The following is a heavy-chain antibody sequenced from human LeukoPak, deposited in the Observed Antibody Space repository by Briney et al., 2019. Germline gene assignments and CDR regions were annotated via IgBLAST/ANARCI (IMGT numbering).Heavy chain of an antibody. J-gene: IGHJ4*02. D-gene: IGHD2-15*01. V-gene: IGHV3-23*01. CDR1: GFTFSSYA. CDR2: ISGSGGST. Sequence: GGSLRLSCAASGFTFSSYAMSWVRQAPGKGLEWVSAISGSGGSTYYADSVKGRFTISRDNSKNTLYLQMNCLRAEDTAVYYCAKAPSSYCSGGSCYLDYWGQGALVTVSS. CDR3: AKAPSSYCSGGSCYLDY.